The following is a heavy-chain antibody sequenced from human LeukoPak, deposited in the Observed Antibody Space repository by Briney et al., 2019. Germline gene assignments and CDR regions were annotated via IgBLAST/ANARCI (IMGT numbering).Heavy chain of an antibody. J-gene: IGHJ5*02. CDR2: INHSGST. D-gene: IGHD5-12*01. CDR3: ARGGYNSRRDNWFDP. Sequence: TSETLSLTCAVYGGPFSGYYWSWICQPPGKGLGWIGEINHSGSTNYNPSLKSRVTISVDTSKNQFSLKLSSVTAADTAVYYCARGGYNSRRDNWFDPWGQGTLVTVSS. V-gene: IGHV4-34*01. CDR1: GGPFSGYY.